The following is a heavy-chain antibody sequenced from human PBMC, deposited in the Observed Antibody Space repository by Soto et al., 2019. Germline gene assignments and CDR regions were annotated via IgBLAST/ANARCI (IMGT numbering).Heavy chain of an antibody. J-gene: IGHJ6*03. CDR3: ARDPNAFSRYYYYYMDV. D-gene: IGHD1-1*01. CDR1: GFTFSSYG. V-gene: IGHV3-33*01. CDR2: IWYDGSNK. Sequence: QVQLVESGGGVVQPGRSLRLSCAASGFTFSSYGMHWVRQAPGKGLEWVAVIWYDGSNKYYADSVKGRFTISRDNSQNTLYLQMNSLRAEDTAVYYCARDPNAFSRYYYYYMDVWGKGTTVTVSS.